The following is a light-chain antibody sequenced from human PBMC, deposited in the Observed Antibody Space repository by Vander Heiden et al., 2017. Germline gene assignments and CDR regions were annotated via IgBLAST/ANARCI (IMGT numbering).Light chain of an antibody. CDR2: AAS. CDR1: HALSNY. V-gene: IGKV1-27*01. J-gene: IGKJ4*01. Sequence: DLHMTQSPSSLSASVGDSVTIPYRASHALSNYLAWQQQKPGKGPKLLIDAASASRSRVRSRCSGSGSGTDFTLSSMSLQPEDVATCYCYGDSSARLTFGGGTKVELK. CDR3: YGDSSARLT.